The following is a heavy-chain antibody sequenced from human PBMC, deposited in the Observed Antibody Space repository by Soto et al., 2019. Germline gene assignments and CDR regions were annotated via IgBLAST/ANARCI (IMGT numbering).Heavy chain of an antibody. CDR2: IYYSGST. CDR3: ARDRGDYGGNFDY. Sequence: SETLSLTCTVSGGSISSSSYYWGWIRQPPGKGLEWIGSIYYSGSTYYNPSLKSRVTISVDTSKNQFSLKLSSVTAADTAVYYCARDRGDYGGNFDYWGQGTLVTVSS. V-gene: IGHV4-39*07. CDR1: GGSISSSSYY. J-gene: IGHJ4*02. D-gene: IGHD4-17*01.